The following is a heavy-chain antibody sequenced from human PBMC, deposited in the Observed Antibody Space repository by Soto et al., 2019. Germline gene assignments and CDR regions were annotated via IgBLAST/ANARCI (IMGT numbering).Heavy chain of an antibody. Sequence: SETLSLTCTVSGGSVSSNSYSWGWIRQSPGKGLEWIGNIYSTDNTNYNPSLLSRVTISVDTSKNQFSLRLSSVTAADTAVYYCAREEFDYDILTGYDHYYYGMDVWGQGTTVTVSS. CDR3: AREEFDYDILTGYDHYYYGMDV. CDR2: IYSTDNT. D-gene: IGHD3-9*01. J-gene: IGHJ6*02. CDR1: GGSVSSNSYS. V-gene: IGHV4-39*07.